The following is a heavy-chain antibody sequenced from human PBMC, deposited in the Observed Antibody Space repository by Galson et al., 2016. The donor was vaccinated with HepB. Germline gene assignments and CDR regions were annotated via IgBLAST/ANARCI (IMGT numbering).Heavy chain of an antibody. CDR1: GFTFTNAW. J-gene: IGHJ6*02. CDR2: IWYDGSNK. Sequence: SLRLSCAASGFTFTNAWMSWVRQAPGKGLEWVALIWYDGSNKYYADSVKGRFTISRDNSKYTLYLQMNSLRAEDTAVYFCARPIRPYYYYFVMDVWGQGTTVTVSS. CDR3: ARPIRPYYYYFVMDV. V-gene: IGHV3-33*08.